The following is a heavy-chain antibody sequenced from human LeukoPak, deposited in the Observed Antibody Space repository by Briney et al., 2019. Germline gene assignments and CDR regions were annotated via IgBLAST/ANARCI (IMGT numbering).Heavy chain of an antibody. Sequence: PGGSLRLSCAASGFTFSSYAMSWVRQAPGKGLEWVSAISGSGGSTYYADSVKGRFTISRDNSKNTLYLQMNSLRAEDTAVYYCAEDRGGYFSPSDYWGQGTLVTVSS. CDR1: GFTFSSYA. V-gene: IGHV3-23*01. D-gene: IGHD5-24*01. CDR3: AEDRGGYFSPSDY. J-gene: IGHJ4*02. CDR2: ISGSGGST.